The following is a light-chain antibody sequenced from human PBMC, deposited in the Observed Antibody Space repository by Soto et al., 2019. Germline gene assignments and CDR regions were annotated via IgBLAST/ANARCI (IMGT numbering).Light chain of an antibody. CDR2: EVS. J-gene: IGLJ1*01. CDR1: SSDVGGYNY. CDR3: SSYTSSIAYV. Sequence: QSVLTQPRSVSGSPGQSVTISCTGTSSDVGGYNYVSWYQQHPGKAPKLMIYEVSNRPSGVSNRFSGSKSGNTASLTISGLQAEEEADYYCSSYTSSIAYVFGTGTKVTVL. V-gene: IGLV2-14*01.